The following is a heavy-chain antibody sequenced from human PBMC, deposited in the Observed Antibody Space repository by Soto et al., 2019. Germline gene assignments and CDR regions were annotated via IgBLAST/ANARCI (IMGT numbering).Heavy chain of an antibody. CDR2: ISYDGSNK. CDR3: ARDRGGDYYYYGMDV. J-gene: IGHJ6*02. Sequence: PGGSLRLSCAASGFTFSSYAMHWVRQAPGKGLEWVAVISYDGSNKYYADSVKGRFTISRDNSKNTLYLQMNSLRAEDTAVYYCARDRGGDYYYYGMDVWGQGTLVTVSS. CDR1: GFTFSSYA. D-gene: IGHD3-10*01. V-gene: IGHV3-30-3*01.